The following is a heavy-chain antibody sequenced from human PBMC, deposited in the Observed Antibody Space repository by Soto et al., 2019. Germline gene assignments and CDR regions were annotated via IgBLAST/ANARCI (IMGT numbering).Heavy chain of an antibody. CDR1: GFSLSTSGMG. D-gene: IGHD3-22*01. J-gene: IGHJ4*02. V-gene: IGHV2-5*01. Sequence: SGPTLVNPTQTLTLTCTVSGFSLSTSGMGVAWIRQPPGKALEWLGIIYWNDENRFGPSLKNRLTITKDTSKNQVVLTMTNMDPADTGTYYCAHRRGNSYYNYWGQGTLVTVSS. CDR2: IYWNDEN. CDR3: AHRRGNSYYNY.